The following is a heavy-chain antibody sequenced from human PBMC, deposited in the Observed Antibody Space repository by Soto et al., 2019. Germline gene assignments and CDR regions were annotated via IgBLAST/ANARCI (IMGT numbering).Heavy chain of an antibody. J-gene: IGHJ4*02. CDR3: ARAPETRPILGVVRPYFFDF. D-gene: IGHD3-3*01. V-gene: IGHV4-31*03. Sequence: QVQLQESGPGLVKSSQTLSLTCTVSGGSISSGGSYWSWIRQRPGKGLEWIGYIFYSDSFYYTPSPKSGVVMLADTSTDQFTLKLSSLTDADTAVYYCARAPETRPILGVVRPYFFDFWGQGTLVTVSS. CDR1: GGSISSGGSY. CDR2: IFYSDSF.